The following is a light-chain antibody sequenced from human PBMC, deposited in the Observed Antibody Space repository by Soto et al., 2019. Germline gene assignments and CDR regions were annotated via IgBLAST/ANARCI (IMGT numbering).Light chain of an antibody. Sequence: DIQMTQSPSSLSASVGDRVTITCRASQSINRNLNWYQQKPGKAPKLLIYAASNLQSGVPSRFSGSVSGTNFTLDISSLQPEDFATYYWQQSYSSLIYTFGQGTNLEIK. J-gene: IGKJ2*01. CDR3: QQSYSSLIYT. CDR2: AAS. CDR1: QSINRN. V-gene: IGKV1-39*01.